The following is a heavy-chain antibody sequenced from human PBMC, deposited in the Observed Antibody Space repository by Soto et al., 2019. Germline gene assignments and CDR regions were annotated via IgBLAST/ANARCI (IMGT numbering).Heavy chain of an antibody. CDR1: GFTFSDYY. D-gene: IGHD3-9*01. V-gene: IGHV3-11*03. Sequence: GGSLRLSCAASGFTFSDYYMSWIRQAPGKGLEWVSYISSSSSYTNYADSVKGRFTISRDNAKNSLYLKMNSLRAEDTALFYFARIGADILTGYRYWYFDLWGRGTLVTVSS. CDR3: ARIGADILTGYRYWYFDL. CDR2: ISSSSSYT. J-gene: IGHJ2*01.